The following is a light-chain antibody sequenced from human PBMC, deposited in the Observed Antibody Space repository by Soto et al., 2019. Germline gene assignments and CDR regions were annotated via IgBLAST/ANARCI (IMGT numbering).Light chain of an antibody. CDR3: HQRNNWPS. V-gene: IGKV3-11*01. CDR2: HAS. J-gene: IGKJ4*01. Sequence: EVVLTHSPATLYLAAVERATRSCRASHCVRIYLAWYQQKPGQAPRLLIYHASNRATGNTARFSGSGSGTDLTLTNRSLESEDIAVYYSHQRNNWPSCGGGTKVE. CDR1: HCVRIY.